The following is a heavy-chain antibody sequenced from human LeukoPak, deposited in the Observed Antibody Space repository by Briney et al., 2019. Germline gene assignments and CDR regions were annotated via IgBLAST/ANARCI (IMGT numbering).Heavy chain of an antibody. CDR3: ARDLAAGGPCNY. Sequence: GGSLRLSCAASGFTFSGYWMSWVRQAPGKGLEWVANIKQEGSEKYYVDSVRGRLTISRDNHKNSLFLQMASLRVEDTAVYYCARDLAAGGPCNYWGQGTLVTVSS. CDR1: GFTFSGYW. D-gene: IGHD6-13*01. J-gene: IGHJ4*02. V-gene: IGHV3-7*01. CDR2: IKQEGSEK.